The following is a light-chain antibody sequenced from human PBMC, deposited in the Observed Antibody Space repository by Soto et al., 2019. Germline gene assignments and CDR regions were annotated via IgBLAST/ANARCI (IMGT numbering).Light chain of an antibody. J-gene: IGKJ1*01. Sequence: DIQMTQSPSTRSASVGDRVTITCRSIQSVNKWLAWFQQKPGKVPKLLIFDASTLQTGVPSRFGGGGSGTEFTLTISGLQPDDFATYYCQQYNSYSPWTFGPGTKVDIK. CDR1: QSVNKW. CDR2: DAS. CDR3: QQYNSYSPWT. V-gene: IGKV1-5*01.